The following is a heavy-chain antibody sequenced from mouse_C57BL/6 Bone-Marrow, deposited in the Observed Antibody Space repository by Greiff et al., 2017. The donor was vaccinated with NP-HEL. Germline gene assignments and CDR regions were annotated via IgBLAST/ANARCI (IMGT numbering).Heavy chain of an antibody. D-gene: IGHD1-1*01. J-gene: IGHJ2*01. V-gene: IGHV2-9-1*01. Sequence: QVQLQQSGPGLVAPSQSLSITCTVSGFSLTSYAISWVRQPPGKGLEWLGVIWTGGGTNYNSALKSRLSISKDNSKSQVFLKMNSLQTDDTARYYCARNYYYGSSPYYFDYWGQGTTLTVSS. CDR1: GFSLTSYA. CDR3: ARNYYYGSSPYYFDY. CDR2: IWTGGGT.